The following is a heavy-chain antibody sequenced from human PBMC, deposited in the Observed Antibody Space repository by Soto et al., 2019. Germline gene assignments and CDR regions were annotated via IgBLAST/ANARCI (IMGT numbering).Heavy chain of an antibody. CDR3: ATVINQQLVGTGDY. CDR1: GFTFSTYT. V-gene: IGHV3-21*01. CDR2: ISSGSSYI. D-gene: IGHD6-13*01. J-gene: IGHJ4*02. Sequence: EVQLVESGGGLVKPGGSLRLSCAASGFTFSTYTMNWVRQAPGKGLEWVSSISSGSSYIYYADSVRGRFTISRDNAKNSLFLQVNSLRAEDTAVYYCATVINQQLVGTGDYWGQGTLVTVSS.